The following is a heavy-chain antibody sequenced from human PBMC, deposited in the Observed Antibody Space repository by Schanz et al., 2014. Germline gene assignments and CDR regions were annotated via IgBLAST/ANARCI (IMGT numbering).Heavy chain of an antibody. D-gene: IGHD3-10*01. CDR3: AKYRGYYRVSGSYRELEY. J-gene: IGHJ4*02. CDR2: ISGGGGTT. Sequence: EVHLLESGGGLVQPGGSLRLSCAASGFSFGTYAMSWVRQAPGKGLEWVSAISGGGGTTYYTDSVKGRFTISRDNSKNTLYLQMNSLRPEDTAVYYCAKYRGYYRVSGSYRELEYWGQGTLVTVSS. CDR1: GFSFGTYA. V-gene: IGHV3-23*01.